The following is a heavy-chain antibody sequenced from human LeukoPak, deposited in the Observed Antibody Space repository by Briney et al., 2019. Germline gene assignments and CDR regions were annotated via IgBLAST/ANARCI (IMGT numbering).Heavy chain of an antibody. CDR1: GFTFSSYW. V-gene: IGHV3-74*01. D-gene: IGHD5-18*01. CDR3: ARDLTDTNWFDP. CDR2: IASDGSST. Sequence: PGGSLRLSCAASGFTFSSYWMNWVRQAPGKGLVWVSRIASDGSSTTYADSVKGRFSISRDNAKNTLYLQMNSLRAEDTAVYYCARDLTDTNWFDPWGQGTLVTVSS. J-gene: IGHJ5*02.